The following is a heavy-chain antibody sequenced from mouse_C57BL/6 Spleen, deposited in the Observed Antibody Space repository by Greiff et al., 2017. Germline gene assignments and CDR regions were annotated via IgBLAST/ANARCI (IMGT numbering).Heavy chain of an antibody. CDR2: IYPGGGYT. D-gene: IGHD1-1*01. V-gene: IGHV1-63*01. CDR3: ARGKVITTVVAKYFDV. J-gene: IGHJ1*03. Sequence: QVQLQQSGAELVRPGTSVKMSCKASGYTFTNYWIGWAKQRPGHGLEWIGDIYPGGGYTNYNEKFKGKATLTADKSSSTAYMQLSSLTSEDSAIYCCARGKVITTVVAKYFDVWGTGTTVTVSS. CDR1: GYTFTNYW.